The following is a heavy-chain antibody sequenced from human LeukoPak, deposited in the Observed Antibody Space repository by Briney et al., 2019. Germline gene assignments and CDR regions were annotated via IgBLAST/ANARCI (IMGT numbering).Heavy chain of an antibody. CDR2: IYYSGST. J-gene: IGHJ5*02. V-gene: IGHV4-39*01. CDR3: ARRMYYYDSSGSGFDR. Sequence: SETLSLTCTVSGGSLSSSSYYWGRIRQPPGKGLEWIGSIYYSGSTYYNPSLKSRVTISVDTSKNQFSLKLSSVTAADTAVYYCARRMYYYDSSGSGFDRWGQGTLVTVSS. D-gene: IGHD3-22*01. CDR1: GGSLSSSSYY.